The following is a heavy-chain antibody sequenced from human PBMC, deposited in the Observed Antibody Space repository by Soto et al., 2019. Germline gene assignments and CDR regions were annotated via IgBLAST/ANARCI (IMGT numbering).Heavy chain of an antibody. CDR3: ARATVTTFGYYYYGMDV. V-gene: IGHV5-51*01. J-gene: IGHJ6*02. CDR1: GYSFTSYW. Sequence: GESLKISCKGSGYSFTSYWIGWVRQMPGKGLEWMGIIYPGDSDTRYSPSFQGQVTISADKSISTAYLQWSSLKASDTAMYYCARATVTTFGYYYYGMDVWGQGTKVTVSS. D-gene: IGHD4-4*01. CDR2: IYPGDSDT.